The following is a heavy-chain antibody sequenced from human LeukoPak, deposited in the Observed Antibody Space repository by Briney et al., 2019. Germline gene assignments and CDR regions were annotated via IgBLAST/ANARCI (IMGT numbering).Heavy chain of an antibody. J-gene: IGHJ3*02. V-gene: IGHV4-4*07. CDR2: IYTSGST. CDR1: GGSISSYY. Sequence: SETLSLTCTVSGGSISSYYWSWIRQPAGKGLEWIGRIYTSGSTNYNPSLKSRVTMSEDTSKNQFSLKLSSVTAADTAVYYCARSRGLRYFDWLPLNGDLMAYDAFDIWGQGTMVTVSS. CDR3: ARSRGLRYFDWLPLNGDLMAYDAFDI. D-gene: IGHD3-9*01.